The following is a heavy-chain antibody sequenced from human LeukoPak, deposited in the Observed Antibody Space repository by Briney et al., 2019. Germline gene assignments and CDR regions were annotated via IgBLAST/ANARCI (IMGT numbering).Heavy chain of an antibody. CDR2: IESKSDGGTT. D-gene: IGHD3-10*01. V-gene: IGHV3-15*04. Sequence: PGGSLRLSCAASGFTFSNAWVSWVRQAPGKGLEWVGRIESKSDGGTTEYAAPVKGRFTISRDDSRNTLYLQMNSLKSEDTAVYYCTLSLWFGSSQRDYWGQGILVTVSS. CDR1: GFTFSNAW. CDR3: TLSLWFGSSQRDY. J-gene: IGHJ4*02.